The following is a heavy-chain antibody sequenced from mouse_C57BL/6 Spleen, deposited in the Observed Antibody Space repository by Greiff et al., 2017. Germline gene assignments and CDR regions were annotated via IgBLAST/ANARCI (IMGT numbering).Heavy chain of an antibody. CDR3: ARVGSSRVYFDY. CDR1: GYPSPCPY. J-gene: IGHJ2*01. Sequence: EVQLQQSGPELVKPGASVKISCKASGYPSPCPYMPLFPQRHLNILSCLTYIYPYKVFSIYNQKFKGKATLTVDKSSSTAYMELRSLTSEDSAVYYCARVGSSRVYFDYWGQGTTLTVSS. D-gene: IGHD1-1*01. V-gene: IGHV1-31*01. CDR2: IYPYKVFS.